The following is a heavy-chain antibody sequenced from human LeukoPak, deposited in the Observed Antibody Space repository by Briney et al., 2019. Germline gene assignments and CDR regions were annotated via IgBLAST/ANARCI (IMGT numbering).Heavy chain of an antibody. J-gene: IGHJ4*02. CDR3: ARGAAELDY. Sequence: SETLSLTCTVSGVSISSGDYYWRWIRQPPGKGLEWIGYIYYSGSTYYNPSLKSRVTISVDTSKNQFSLKLSSVTAADTAVYYCARGAAELDYWGQGTLVTVSS. D-gene: IGHD1-26*01. CDR2: IYYSGST. CDR1: GVSISSGDYY. V-gene: IGHV4-30-4*01.